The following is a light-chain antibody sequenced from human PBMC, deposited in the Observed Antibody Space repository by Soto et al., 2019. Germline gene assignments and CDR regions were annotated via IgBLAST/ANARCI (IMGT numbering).Light chain of an antibody. CDR3: CSYAGSSPWV. J-gene: IGLJ3*02. CDR2: DVS. CDR1: SSDVGGYNY. V-gene: IGLV2-11*01. Sequence: QSVLTQPRSVSGSPGQSVTISCTGTSSDVGGYNYVSWYQQHPGEAPKLMIYDVSKRPSGVPDRFSGSKSGNTASLTISGLQAEDEADYYCCSYAGSSPWVFGGGTKLTVL.